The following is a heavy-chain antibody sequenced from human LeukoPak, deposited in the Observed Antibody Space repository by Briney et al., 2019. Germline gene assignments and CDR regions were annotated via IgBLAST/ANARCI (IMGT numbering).Heavy chain of an antibody. CDR3: AKRPDRNVAGPNYMDV. D-gene: IGHD1-14*01. CDR2: ISPDDKST. V-gene: IGHV3-74*01. J-gene: IGHJ6*03. Sequence: GGSLRLSCAASGFTFSKNWLHWVRQAPGKGLVWVSRISPDDKSTSYADSVKGRFTISRDDAKNTVYLEMKTLRAEDTAIYYCAKRPDRNVAGPNYMDVWGKGTTVTISS. CDR1: GFTFSKNW.